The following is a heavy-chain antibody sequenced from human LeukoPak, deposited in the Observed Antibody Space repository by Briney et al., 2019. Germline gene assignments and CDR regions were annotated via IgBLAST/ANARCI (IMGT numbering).Heavy chain of an antibody. Sequence: GRSLRLSRAASGFTFSSYAMHWVRQAPGKGLEWVAVISYDGSNKYYADSVKGRFTISRDNSKNTLYLQMNSLRAEDTAVYYCARDRGYCSSTSCYALYYFDYWGQGTLVTVSS. CDR3: ARDRGYCSSTSCYALYYFDY. CDR1: GFTFSSYA. CDR2: ISYDGSNK. V-gene: IGHV3-30*04. J-gene: IGHJ4*02. D-gene: IGHD2-2*03.